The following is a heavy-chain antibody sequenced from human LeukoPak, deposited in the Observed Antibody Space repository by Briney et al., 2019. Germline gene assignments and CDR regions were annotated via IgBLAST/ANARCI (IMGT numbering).Heavy chain of an antibody. Sequence: GSSVKVSCKASGGTFSSYAISWVRQAPGQGLEWMGGIIPIFGTANYAQKFQGRVTITADKSTSTAYMELSSLRSEDTAVYYCARDGEMYYDSSGYYLPRADYWGQGTLVTVSS. CDR2: IIPIFGTA. CDR3: ARDGEMYYDSSGYYLPRADY. J-gene: IGHJ4*02. V-gene: IGHV1-69*06. D-gene: IGHD3-22*01. CDR1: GGTFSSYA.